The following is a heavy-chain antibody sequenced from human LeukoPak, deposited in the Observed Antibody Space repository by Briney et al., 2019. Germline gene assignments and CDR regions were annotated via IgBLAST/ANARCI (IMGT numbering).Heavy chain of an antibody. CDR1: GYSFTNYY. V-gene: IGHV1-46*01. J-gene: IGHJ4*02. CDR3: ARTRGYYFDY. CDR2: INPSGGST. Sequence: GASVRVSCKASGYSFTNYYMHWVRQAPGQGLEWMTMINPSGGSTTYAQNFQDRVTVTRDMSTSTVYMELSSLTSEDTAVYSCARTRGYYFDYWRQATLVTVSS.